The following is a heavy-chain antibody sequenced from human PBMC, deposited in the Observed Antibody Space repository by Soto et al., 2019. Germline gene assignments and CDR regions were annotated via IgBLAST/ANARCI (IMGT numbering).Heavy chain of an antibody. CDR2: IRGSGDTT. CDR1: GFTFSSYA. J-gene: IGHJ6*02. CDR3: ATSPVSGMDV. Sequence: GGSLRLSCTASGFTFSSYAMSWVRQAPGKGLEWVSAIRGSGDTTYYADSVKGRFSISRDNSKNTLYLQMNSLRAEDTAVYFCATSPVSGMDVWGQGTTVTVSS. V-gene: IGHV3-23*01.